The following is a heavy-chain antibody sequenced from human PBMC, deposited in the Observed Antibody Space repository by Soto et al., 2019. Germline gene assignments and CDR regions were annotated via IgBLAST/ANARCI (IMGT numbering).Heavy chain of an antibody. CDR1: GFTFSSYS. CDR3: ARDVRVGYCSGGRCYSGALGY. D-gene: IGHD2-15*01. V-gene: IGHV3-48*02. J-gene: IGHJ4*02. CDR2: ISSSSSTI. Sequence: GGSLRLSCAASGFTFSSYSMNWVRQAPGKGLEWVSYISSSSSTIYYADSVKGRFTISRDNAKNSLYLQMNSLRDEDTAVYYCARDVRVGYCSGGRCYSGALGYWGQGTLVTVSS.